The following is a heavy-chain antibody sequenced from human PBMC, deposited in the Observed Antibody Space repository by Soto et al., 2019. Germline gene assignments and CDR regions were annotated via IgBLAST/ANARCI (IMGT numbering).Heavy chain of an antibody. CDR2: INAGNGNT. V-gene: IGHV1-3*01. J-gene: IGHJ4*02. Sequence: ASVKVSCKASGYTFTSYAMHWVRQAPGQRLEWMGWINAGNGNTKYSQKFQGRVTITRDTSASTAYMELSSLRSEDTAVFYCARDVTPRGRHGDYDGFDYWGQGTLVTVSS. CDR1: GYTFTSYA. D-gene: IGHD4-17*01. CDR3: ARDVTPRGRHGDYDGFDY.